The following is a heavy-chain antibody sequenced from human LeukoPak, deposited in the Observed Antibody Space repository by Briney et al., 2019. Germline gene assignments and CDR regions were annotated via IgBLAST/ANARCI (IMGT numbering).Heavy chain of an antibody. J-gene: IGHJ4*02. Sequence: PSQTLSLTCTVSGGSISSGGYYWSWIRQPPGKGLEWIGYIYHSGSTYYNPSLKSRVTISVDTSKNQFSLKVSSVTAADTAVYYCAGRPSGSYYVGELARWGQGTLVTVSS. CDR3: AGRPSGSYYVGELAR. CDR2: IYHSGST. V-gene: IGHV4-30-2*01. CDR1: GGSISSGGYY. D-gene: IGHD1-26*01.